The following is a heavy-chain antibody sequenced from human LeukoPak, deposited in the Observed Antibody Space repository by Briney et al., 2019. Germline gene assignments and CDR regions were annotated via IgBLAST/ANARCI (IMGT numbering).Heavy chain of an antibody. Sequence: PGGSLRLSCAASGFTFSSYSMNWVRQAPGKGLEWVSSISSSSGSIYYADSVKGRFTISRDNAKNSLYLQMHSLRVEDTAVYYCARDWNYFSCWGQGTLVTVSS. CDR3: ARDWNYFSC. CDR2: ISSSSGSI. V-gene: IGHV3-21*01. J-gene: IGHJ4*02. D-gene: IGHD1-1*01. CDR1: GFTFSSYS.